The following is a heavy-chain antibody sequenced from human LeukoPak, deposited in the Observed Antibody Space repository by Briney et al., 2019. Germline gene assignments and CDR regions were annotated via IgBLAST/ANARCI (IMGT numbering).Heavy chain of an antibody. V-gene: IGHV1-18*01. CDR3: ARDPVAVAGRVNWFDP. Sequence: ASVKVSCKASGYTFTSYGISWVRQAPGQGLEWMGWISANNGNTNYAQKLQGRVTMTTDTSTSTAYMELRSLRSDDTAVYYCARDPVAVAGRVNWFDPWGQGTLVTVSS. D-gene: IGHD6-19*01. CDR1: GYTFTSYG. CDR2: ISANNGNT. J-gene: IGHJ5*02.